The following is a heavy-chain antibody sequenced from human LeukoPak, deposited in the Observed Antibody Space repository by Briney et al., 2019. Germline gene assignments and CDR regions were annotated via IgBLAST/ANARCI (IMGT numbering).Heavy chain of an antibody. V-gene: IGHV4-59*01. CDR3: ARSHLGDGSSWWRRLFDY. CDR1: GGAITNYY. D-gene: IGHD6-13*01. J-gene: IGHJ4*02. CDR2: FYYTGST. Sequence: SETLSLTCGVSGGAITNYYWNWIRQAPGKGLEWLGYFYYTGSTTYNPSVKSRITISLDTSKKQISLKLRSVTAADTAVYYCARSHLGDGSSWWRRLFDYWGQGTLVTVSS.